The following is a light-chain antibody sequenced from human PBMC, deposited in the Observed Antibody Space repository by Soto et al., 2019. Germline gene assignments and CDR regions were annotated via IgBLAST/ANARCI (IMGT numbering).Light chain of an antibody. J-gene: IGKJ4*01. CDR1: QSVSNNY. Sequence: EIVLTQSPGTLSLSPGERATLSCRASQSVSNNYVAWYQQKPGQAPRLLIYEASNRATGIPARFSGSGSGADFTLTISSLEPEDFALYYCQQHINWPLTFGGGTKVDIK. CDR2: EAS. CDR3: QQHINWPLT. V-gene: IGKV3-11*01.